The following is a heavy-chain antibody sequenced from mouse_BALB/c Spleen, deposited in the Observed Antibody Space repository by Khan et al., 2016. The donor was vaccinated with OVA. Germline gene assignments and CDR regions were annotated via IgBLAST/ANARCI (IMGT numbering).Heavy chain of an antibody. D-gene: IGHD3-3*01. J-gene: IGHJ3*01. CDR1: GYSITSDYA. CDR2: ITYSGST. V-gene: IGHV3-2*02. CDR3: ARGRAY. Sequence: VQLKESGPGLVKPSQSLSLTCTVTGYSITSDYAWNWIRQFPGNKLEWMGYITYSGSTSYTPSLQSRISITRDTSKNQFFLQLNSVTTGDTATYYCARGRAYWGQGTLVTVSA.